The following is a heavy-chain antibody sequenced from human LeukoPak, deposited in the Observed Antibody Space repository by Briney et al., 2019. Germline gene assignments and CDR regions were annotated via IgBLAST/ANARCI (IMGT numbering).Heavy chain of an antibody. D-gene: IGHD3-22*01. CDR1: GFIFTKAW. CDR3: TTGQGYYYDGSGPIDY. J-gene: IGHJ4*02. V-gene: IGHV3-15*01. CDR2: IKTRTEGGTT. Sequence: PGGSLRLSCAASGFIFTKAWVTWVRQAPGKGLEWVGRIKTRTEGGTTDYATPVKVRFTISRDDLKNTVYLQMNSLQIEDTAVYYCTTGQGYYYDGSGPIDYWGQGTLVTVSS.